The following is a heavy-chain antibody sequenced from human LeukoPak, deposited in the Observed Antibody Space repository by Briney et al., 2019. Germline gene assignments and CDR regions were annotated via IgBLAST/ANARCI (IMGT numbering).Heavy chain of an antibody. J-gene: IGHJ4*02. Sequence: GGSLRLSCAASGFTFSSYNMNWVRQAPGKGLEWVSSISTSSSYIYYADSVKGRFTISRDNAKNSLYLQMNSLRAEDTAVYYCARDYYGDYAFDYWGQGTLVTVSS. CDR2: ISTSSSYI. CDR1: GFTFSSYN. V-gene: IGHV3-21*01. CDR3: ARDYYGDYAFDY. D-gene: IGHD4-17*01.